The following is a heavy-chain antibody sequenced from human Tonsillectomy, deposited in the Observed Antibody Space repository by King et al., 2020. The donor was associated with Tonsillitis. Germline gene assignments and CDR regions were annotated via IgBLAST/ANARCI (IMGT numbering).Heavy chain of an antibody. D-gene: IGHD3-16*01. CDR3: VANAMESDNSAYRDFRH. J-gene: IGHJ1*01. V-gene: IGHV1-2*02. CDR1: GDTFTGHF. Sequence: QLVQSGAQLRKPGASVTVSCRTSGDTFTGHFVHWVRQAPGQGLEWMGWINPDSGDTNYAQEFQGRVTLSGDVSSTTAYMGLSSLRPDDTAVYFCVANAMESDNSAYRDFRHFGQGTLVTVSS. CDR2: INPDSGDT.